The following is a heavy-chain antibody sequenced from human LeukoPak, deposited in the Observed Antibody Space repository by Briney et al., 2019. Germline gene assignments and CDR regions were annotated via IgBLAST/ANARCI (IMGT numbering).Heavy chain of an antibody. V-gene: IGHV4-34*01. J-gene: IGHJ4*02. CDR1: GGSFSGYY. D-gene: IGHD3-9*01. CDR2: INHSGST. CDR3: ARGFSRYFDWLSAYYFDY. Sequence: SETLSLTCAVYGGSFSGYYWSWIRQPPGKGLEWIGEINHSGSTNYNPSLKSRVTISVDTSKNQFSQKLSSVTAADTAVYYCARGFSRYFDWLSAYYFDYWGQGTLVTVSS.